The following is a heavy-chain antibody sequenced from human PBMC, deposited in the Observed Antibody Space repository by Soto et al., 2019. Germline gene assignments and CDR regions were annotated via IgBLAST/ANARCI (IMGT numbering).Heavy chain of an antibody. D-gene: IGHD3-3*01. V-gene: IGHV3-23*01. Sequence: GGSLRLSCAASGFTFSGYAMSWVRQAPGKGLEWVSAISGSGGSTYYADSVKGRFTISRDNSKNTLYLQMNSLRAEDTAVYYCAKVSYDFWSGYYGGDFYYGMDVWGQGTTVTVYS. CDR3: AKVSYDFWSGYYGGDFYYGMDV. CDR2: ISGSGGST. CDR1: GFTFSGYA. J-gene: IGHJ6*02.